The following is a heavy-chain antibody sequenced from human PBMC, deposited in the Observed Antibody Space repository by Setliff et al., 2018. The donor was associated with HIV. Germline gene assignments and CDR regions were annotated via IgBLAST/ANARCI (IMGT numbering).Heavy chain of an antibody. CDR3: ARRGAYGYDYFDY. CDR1: GVSITSHY. CDR2: IYYSGTT. D-gene: IGHD5-12*01. J-gene: IGHJ4*02. Sequence: SETLSLTCTVSGVSITSHYWSWIRQPPGTGLEWIGYIYYSGTTNYNPSLKSRVTISVDMSKNQFSLRLSSVTAADTAVYYCARRGAYGYDYFDYWGPGILVTVS. V-gene: IGHV4-59*11.